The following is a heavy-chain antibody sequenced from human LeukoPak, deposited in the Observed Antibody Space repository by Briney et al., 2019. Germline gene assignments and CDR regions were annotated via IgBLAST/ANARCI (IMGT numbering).Heavy chain of an antibody. Sequence: SETLSLTCTVSGGSISSGDYYWSWIRQPPGKGLEWIGYIYHSGSTYYNPSLKSRISISVDTSKNQFSLKLSSVTAADTAVYYCARDRGYYDSSGPGWFDPWGQGTLVTVSS. CDR3: ARDRGYYDSSGPGWFDP. V-gene: IGHV4-30-4*01. CDR2: IYHSGST. CDR1: GGSISSGDYY. D-gene: IGHD3-22*01. J-gene: IGHJ5*02.